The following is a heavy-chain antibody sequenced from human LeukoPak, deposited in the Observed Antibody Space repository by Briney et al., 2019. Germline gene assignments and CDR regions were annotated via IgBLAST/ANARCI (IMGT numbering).Heavy chain of an antibody. CDR1: GGSISSYY. CDR2: IYTSGST. CDR3: ARRNDSSGYYNVVDYYYMDV. Sequence: PSETLSLTCTVSGGSISSYYWSWIRQPAGKGLEWIGRIYTSGSTNYNPSLKSRVTISVDTSKNQFSLKLSSVTAADTAVYYCARRNDSSGYYNVVDYYYMDVWGKGTTVTISS. V-gene: IGHV4-4*07. J-gene: IGHJ6*03. D-gene: IGHD3-22*01.